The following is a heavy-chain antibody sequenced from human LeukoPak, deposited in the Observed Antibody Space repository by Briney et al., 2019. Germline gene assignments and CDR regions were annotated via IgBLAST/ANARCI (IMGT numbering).Heavy chain of an antibody. CDR3: ARDVPTVQLWRTDAFDI. J-gene: IGHJ3*02. CDR1: GGSISSYY. CDR2: IYHSGST. V-gene: IGHV4-59*12. Sequence: SETLSLTCTVSGGSISSYYWSWIRQPPGKGLEWIGIIYHSGSTYFNPSLKSRVTISVDTSKNQFSLKLTSVTAADTAVYYCARDVPTVQLWRTDAFDIWGQGTMVTVSS. D-gene: IGHD5-18*01.